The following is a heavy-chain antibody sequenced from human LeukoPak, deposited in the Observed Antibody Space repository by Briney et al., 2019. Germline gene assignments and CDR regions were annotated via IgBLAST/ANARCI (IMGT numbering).Heavy chain of an antibody. CDR2: IYYSGST. CDR3: ARAHYDILTGYYTHFDY. V-gene: IGHV4-59*08. CDR1: GGSISSYY. D-gene: IGHD3-9*01. Sequence: SETLSLTCTVSGGSISSYYWSWIRQPPGKGLEWIGYIYYSGSTNYNPSLKSRVTISVDTSKNQFSLKLSSVTAADTAVYYCARAHYDILTGYYTHFDYWGQGTLVTVSS. J-gene: IGHJ4*02.